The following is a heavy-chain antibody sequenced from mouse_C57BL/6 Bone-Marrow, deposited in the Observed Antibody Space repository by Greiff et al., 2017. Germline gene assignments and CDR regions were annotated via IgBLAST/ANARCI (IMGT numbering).Heavy chain of an antibody. CDR2: ISNGGGST. CDR1: GFTFSDYY. V-gene: IGHV5-12*01. D-gene: IGHD1-1*01. Sequence: EVKLVESGGGLVQPGGSLKLSCAASGFTFSDYYMYWVRQTPEKRLEWVAYISNGGGSTYYPDTVKGRFTISRDHAKNALYRQMSRLKSEDAAMYYCARHGYYGSSPRAMDYWGQGTSVTVSS. J-gene: IGHJ4*01. CDR3: ARHGYYGSSPRAMDY.